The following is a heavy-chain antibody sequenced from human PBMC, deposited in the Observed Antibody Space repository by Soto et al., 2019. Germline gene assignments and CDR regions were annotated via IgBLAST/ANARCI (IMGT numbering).Heavy chain of an antibody. CDR1: GFSLNNYW. D-gene: IGHD5-12*01. CDR3: MRGNTGYGNFDY. CDR2: IYRDGTT. J-gene: IGHJ4*02. Sequence: EVQLEESGGGLFQPGGSLRLTCAVSGFSLNNYWMHWVRQRPGKGLVWVARIYRDGTTSYADSVKGRFTISRDNAKNTVSLPMNSLKDEDTAVYYCMRGNTGYGNFDYWGQGTLVTVSS. V-gene: IGHV3-74*01.